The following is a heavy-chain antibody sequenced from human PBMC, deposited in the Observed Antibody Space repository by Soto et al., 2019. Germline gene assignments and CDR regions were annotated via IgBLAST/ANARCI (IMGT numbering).Heavy chain of an antibody. CDR2: IKSKTDGGTT. CDR3: STAPISL. V-gene: IGHV3-15*01. CDR1: GLTFSNVW. Sequence: GSLSVSCVDAGLTFSNVWMGWVRQAPGKGLEWVGRIKSKTDGGTTNYAAPVKGRFTISRDDSKKTLYLQMNSLKTEDTAVYFCSTAPISLWGQGTLVTVSS. J-gene: IGHJ4*02.